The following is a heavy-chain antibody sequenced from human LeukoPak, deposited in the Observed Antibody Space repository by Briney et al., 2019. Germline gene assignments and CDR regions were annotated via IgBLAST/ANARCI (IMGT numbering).Heavy chain of an antibody. J-gene: IGHJ1*01. Sequence: GGPLRLSCAASGFTFSSYAMSWVRQAPGKGLEWDSAVRGSGGSIYYADSVKGRFAISRDNSKNTLYLQMNSLRAEDTAVYYCAKSATVAGYAEYFQHWGQGTLVTVSS. D-gene: IGHD6-19*01. CDR2: VRGSGGSI. CDR1: GFTFSSYA. V-gene: IGHV3-23*01. CDR3: AKSATVAGYAEYFQH.